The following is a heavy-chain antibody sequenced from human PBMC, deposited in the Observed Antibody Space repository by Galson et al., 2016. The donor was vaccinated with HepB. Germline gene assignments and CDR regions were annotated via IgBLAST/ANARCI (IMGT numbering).Heavy chain of an antibody. J-gene: IGHJ4*02. V-gene: IGHV3-21*01. CDR2: IRGSGTGT. Sequence: SLRLSCAASGFSISIYSMNWVRQAPGKGLEWVSAIRGSGTGTSYTDSVKGRFTISRDNAKNSLYLQMNSLRAEDTAVYYCARVWSGGLDYWGQGALVTVSS. CDR1: GFSISIYS. CDR3: ARVWSGGLDY. D-gene: IGHD3-3*01.